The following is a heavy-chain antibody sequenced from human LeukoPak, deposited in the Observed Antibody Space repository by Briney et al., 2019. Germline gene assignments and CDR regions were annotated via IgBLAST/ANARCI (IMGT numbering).Heavy chain of an antibody. D-gene: IGHD3-10*01. CDR2: ISYDGSNK. Sequence: GASLRLSCGASGFNFNKYGMHWVRQAPGKGLEWVALISYDGSNKYFADSVKGRFTISRDNSKNTLYLQMNSLRPEDTAVYYCAKALNYYGSGYYFDYWGQGTLVTVSS. CDR1: GFNFNKYG. CDR3: AKALNYYGSGYYFDY. V-gene: IGHV3-30*18. J-gene: IGHJ4*02.